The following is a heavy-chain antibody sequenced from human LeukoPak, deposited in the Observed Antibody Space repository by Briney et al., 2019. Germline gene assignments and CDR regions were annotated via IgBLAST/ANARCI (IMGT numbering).Heavy chain of an antibody. J-gene: IGHJ4*02. CDR2: INPNSGGT. Sequence: ASVKVSCKASGYTFTGYYMHWVRQAPGQGLEWMGWINPNSGGTNYAQKFQGRVTMTRDTSISTAYMELSRLRSDDTAVYYCARVVGAIYYFDYWGQGTLVTVSS. CDR3: ARVVGAIYYFDY. CDR1: GYTFTGYY. V-gene: IGHV1-2*02. D-gene: IGHD1-26*01.